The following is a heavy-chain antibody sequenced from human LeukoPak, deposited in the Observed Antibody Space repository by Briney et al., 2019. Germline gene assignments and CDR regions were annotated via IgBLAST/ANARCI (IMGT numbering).Heavy chain of an antibody. Sequence: PGGSLRLSCAASGFTFSSCGMHWVRQAPGKGLEWVAYITYDGSNKYYADSVKGRFTISRDNSKNTLSLQMNSLRVEDTAVYYCAKGREVRYSGYDFTFDYWGRGTLVIVSS. V-gene: IGHV3-30*02. CDR1: GFTFSSCG. CDR2: ITYDGSNK. CDR3: AKGREVRYSGYDFTFDY. J-gene: IGHJ4*02. D-gene: IGHD5-12*01.